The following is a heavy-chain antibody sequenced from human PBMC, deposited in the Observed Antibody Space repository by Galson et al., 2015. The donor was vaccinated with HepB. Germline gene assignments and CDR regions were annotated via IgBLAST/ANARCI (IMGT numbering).Heavy chain of an antibody. CDR3: ARITIFGVVIVENWFDP. CDR1: GYTFTSYG. CDR2: ISAYNGNT. Sequence: SVKVSCKASGYTFTSYGISWVRQAPGQGLEWMGWISAYNGNTNYAQKLQGRVTMTTDTSTSTAYMELRSLRSDDTAVYYCARITIFGVVIVENWFDPWGQGTLVTVSS. D-gene: IGHD3-3*01. V-gene: IGHV1-18*01. J-gene: IGHJ5*02.